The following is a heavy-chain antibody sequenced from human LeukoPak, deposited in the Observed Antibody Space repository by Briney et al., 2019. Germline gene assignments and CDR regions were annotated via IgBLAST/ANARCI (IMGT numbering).Heavy chain of an antibody. V-gene: IGHV3-23*01. CDR3: VKDWDMAPGY. CDR1: GFTFSSYA. CDR2: ISDRDGST. D-gene: IGHD2-15*01. J-gene: IGHJ4*02. Sequence: PGGSLRLSCAASGFTFSSYAMSWVRQAPGKGLEWVSSISDRDGSTYYAHSVKGRFTISRDNSKNTLYLQTNSLRVDDTAVYYCVKDWDMAPGYCGQGTLVTVSS.